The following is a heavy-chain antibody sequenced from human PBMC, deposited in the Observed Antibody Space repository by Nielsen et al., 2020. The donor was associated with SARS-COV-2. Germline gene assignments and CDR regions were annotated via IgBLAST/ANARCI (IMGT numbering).Heavy chain of an antibody. J-gene: IGHJ4*02. Sequence: ETLSLTCAASGFTFSSYAMSWVRQAPGKGLEWVSAISGSGGSTYYADSVKGRFTISRDNSKNTLYLQMNSLRAEDTAVYYCAKDRGSRGLLWFGELLCYWGQGTLVTVSS. CDR3: AKDRGSRGLLWFGELLCY. CDR1: GFTFSSYA. V-gene: IGHV3-23*01. CDR2: ISGSGGST. D-gene: IGHD3-10*01.